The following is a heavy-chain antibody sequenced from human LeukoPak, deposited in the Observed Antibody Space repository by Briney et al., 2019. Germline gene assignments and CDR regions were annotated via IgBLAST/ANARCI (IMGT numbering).Heavy chain of an antibody. CDR2: IYPRDGST. Sequence: ASVKVSCKASGYTFTSNYIHWVRQAPGQGLEWMGMIYPRDGSTSYAQKFQGRVTITADESTSTAYMELSSLRSEDTAVYYCVRVKQQLVTVWFSSYYYGMDVWGQGTTVTVSS. D-gene: IGHD6-13*01. CDR1: GYTFTSNY. V-gene: IGHV1-46*01. CDR3: VRVKQQLVTVWFSSYYYGMDV. J-gene: IGHJ6*02.